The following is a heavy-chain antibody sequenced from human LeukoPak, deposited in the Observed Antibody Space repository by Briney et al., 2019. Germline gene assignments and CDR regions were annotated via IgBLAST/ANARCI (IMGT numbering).Heavy chain of an antibody. CDR3: AKRSSISSGYFDF. D-gene: IGHD3-22*01. CDR1: GFTFSTFA. J-gene: IGHJ4*02. V-gene: IGHV3-23*01. CDR2: ITGSGAST. Sequence: GGSLRLSCEASGFTFSTFAMIWVRQPPGKGLEWVSAITGSGASTNYADSVKGRFTISRDNSKNTIYLQMNSLRAEDTAIYYCAKRSSISSGYFDFWGRGTLVTVSS.